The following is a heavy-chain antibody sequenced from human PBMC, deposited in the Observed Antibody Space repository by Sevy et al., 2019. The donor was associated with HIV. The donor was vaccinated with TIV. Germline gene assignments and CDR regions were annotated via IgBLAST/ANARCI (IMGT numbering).Heavy chain of an antibody. V-gene: IGHV1-46*01. Sequence: ASVKVSCKASGYVLSYFHIHWVRQAPGQGPEWMGIIRPTGRDITYALKFQGRFTMTRDASTNTVYMDLSSLTSEDTAVYYCARGDSGSGRGFDYWGQGTLVTVSS. CDR2: IRPTGRDI. CDR3: ARGDSGSGRGFDY. J-gene: IGHJ4*02. D-gene: IGHD3-10*01. CDR1: GYVLSYFH.